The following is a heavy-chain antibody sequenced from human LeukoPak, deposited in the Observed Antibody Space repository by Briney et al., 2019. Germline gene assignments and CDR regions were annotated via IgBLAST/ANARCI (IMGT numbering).Heavy chain of an antibody. Sequence: ASVKVSCKASGYTFTDYYIHWVRQAPGQGLECMGWINTNTGNPTYAQGFTGRFVFSLDTSVSTAYLQISSLKAEDTAVYYCAREDYWGQGTLVTVSS. V-gene: IGHV7-4-1*02. CDR2: INTNTGNP. J-gene: IGHJ4*02. CDR3: AREDY. CDR1: GYTFTDYY.